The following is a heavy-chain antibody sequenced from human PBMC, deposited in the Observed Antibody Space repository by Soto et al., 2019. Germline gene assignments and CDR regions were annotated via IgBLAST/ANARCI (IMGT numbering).Heavy chain of an antibody. CDR1: GDSVSGNSAA. D-gene: IGHD5-18*01. V-gene: IGHV6-1*01. Sequence: PSQTLSLTCAISGDSVSGNSAAWNWIRQSPSRGLEWLGRTYYRSRWYNDYAVSVKSRITVTPDTSKNQFSLNLSSVTAADTAVYYCARDRLMATAGTARHYFGLDVWGQGTTVTVSS. CDR3: ARDRLMATAGTARHYFGLDV. J-gene: IGHJ6*02. CDR2: TYYRSRWYN.